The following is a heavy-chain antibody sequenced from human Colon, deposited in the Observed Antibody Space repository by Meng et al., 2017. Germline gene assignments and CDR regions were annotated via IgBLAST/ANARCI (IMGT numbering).Heavy chain of an antibody. J-gene: IGHJ4*02. CDR2: IYHSGST. D-gene: IGHD3-10*01. V-gene: IGHV4-4*02. CDR3: ARVIYASGNMAHLDC. CDR1: GDSIRSSNW. Sequence: QLRRQGWGPGLVKPSGTLSLTCAVSGDSIRSSNWWSWVRQPPGRGLEWIGEIYHSGSTNYNPSLKNRLSLTVDKSKNQFSLTLHSVTAADTAVYYCARVIYASGNMAHLDCWGQGTLVTVSS.